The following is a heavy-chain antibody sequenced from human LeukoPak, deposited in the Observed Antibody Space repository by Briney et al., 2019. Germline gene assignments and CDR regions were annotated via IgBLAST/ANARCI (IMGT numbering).Heavy chain of an antibody. D-gene: IGHD2-15*01. CDR1: GYIFTGYY. CDR3: ARSSSRLGGSGGYLNVDY. Sequence: ASVKVSCKPSGYIFTGYYIHWVRQAPGQGLEWMGRLNPSSGGTDYPQKFQGRVTLTRDTSISTAYMELSRLTSDDTAVYYCARSSSRLGGSGGYLNVDYWGQGTLVTVSS. J-gene: IGHJ4*02. V-gene: IGHV1-2*06. CDR2: LNPSSGGT.